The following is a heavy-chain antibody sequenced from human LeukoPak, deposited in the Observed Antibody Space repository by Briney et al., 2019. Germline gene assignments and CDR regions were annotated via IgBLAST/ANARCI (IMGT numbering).Heavy chain of an antibody. V-gene: IGHV4-61*02. D-gene: IGHD6-19*01. CDR1: GASISSDTYF. CDR3: AKGAGPPWFDP. Sequence: TLSLTCTVSGASISSDTYFWSWIRQPAGKGLEWIGRISSTGRTDYNPSLTSRVTISVDTSKNQISMKLSSVTATDTAVYYCAKGAGPPWFDPWGQGTLATVSS. J-gene: IGHJ5*02. CDR2: ISSTGRT.